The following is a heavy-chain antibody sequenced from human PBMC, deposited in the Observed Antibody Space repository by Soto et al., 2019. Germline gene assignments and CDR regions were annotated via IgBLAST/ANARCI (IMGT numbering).Heavy chain of an antibody. D-gene: IGHD3-9*01. V-gene: IGHV3-15*01. J-gene: IGHJ4*02. CDR2: IKSKTDGGTT. CDR3: TTDDPYDILTLLDY. Sequence: EVQLVESGGGLVKPGGSLRLSCAASGFTFSNAWMSWVRQAPGKGLEWVGRIKSKTDGGTTDYAAPVKGRFTISRDDSKNTLYLQMNSLKTEDTAVYCCTTDDPYDILTLLDYWGQGTLVTVSS. CDR1: GFTFSNAW.